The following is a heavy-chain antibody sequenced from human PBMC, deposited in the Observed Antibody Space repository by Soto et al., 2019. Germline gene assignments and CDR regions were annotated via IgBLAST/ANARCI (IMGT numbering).Heavy chain of an antibody. J-gene: IGHJ6*02. V-gene: IGHV4-4*07. CDR1: GGSLRSYY. Sequence: SGTLSLTCAVSGGSLRSYYWSWLRPPEGRGLEWIGRIYTSGSTNYNPSLKSRVTMSVDTSKNQFSLKLSSVTAADTAVYYCARDADPHCSSTSCRNRKYYYYGMDGWGQGTTVTVSS. CDR3: ARDADPHCSSTSCRNRKYYYYGMDG. CDR2: IYTSGST. D-gene: IGHD2-2*01.